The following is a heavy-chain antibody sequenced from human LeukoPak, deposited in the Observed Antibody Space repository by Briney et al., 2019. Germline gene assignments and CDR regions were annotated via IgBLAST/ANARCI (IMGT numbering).Heavy chain of an antibody. V-gene: IGHV4-59*01. Sequence: SETLSLTCTVSGGSISEYYWSWIRQPPGKGLEWIGYISYSGSTNYNPSLKSRVTISVDTSKNQFSLKLSSVTAADTAMYYYARGYSSSWYPFDYWGQGTLVTVSS. CDR2: ISYSGST. J-gene: IGHJ4*02. CDR1: GGSISEYY. CDR3: ARGYSSSWYPFDY. D-gene: IGHD6-13*01.